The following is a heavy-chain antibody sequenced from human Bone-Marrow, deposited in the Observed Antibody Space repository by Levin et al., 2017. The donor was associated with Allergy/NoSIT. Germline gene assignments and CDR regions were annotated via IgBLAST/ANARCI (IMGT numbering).Heavy chain of an antibody. CDR1: GYTFTSYG. CDR2: ISSFNGNT. V-gene: IGHV1-18*01. D-gene: IGHD6-19*01. J-gene: IGHJ3*02. Sequence: PGESLKISCKASGYTFTSYGISWVRQAPGQGLEWVGWISSFNGNTNYAQKLQGRVTMTTDTSTTTAYMELRRLRSDDTAVYYCARHLIPSIAVAGGSPGAFDIWGQGTMVTVSS. CDR3: ARHLIPSIAVAGGSPGAFDI.